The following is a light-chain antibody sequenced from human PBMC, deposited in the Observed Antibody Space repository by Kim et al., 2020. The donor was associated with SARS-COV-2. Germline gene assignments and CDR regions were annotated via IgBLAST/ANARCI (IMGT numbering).Light chain of an antibody. CDR2: GAS. J-gene: IGKJ1*01. V-gene: IGKV3-15*01. Sequence: VSPGERATLACRASQSVSSNVAWYQQKPGQAPRLLIYGASTRATGIPARFSGSGSGTEFTLTISSLQSEDFAVYYCQQYNNWPLTFGQGTKVEIK. CDR1: QSVSSN. CDR3: QQYNNWPLT.